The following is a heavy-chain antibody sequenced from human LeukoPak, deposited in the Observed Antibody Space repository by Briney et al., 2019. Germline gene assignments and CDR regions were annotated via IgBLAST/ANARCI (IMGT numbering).Heavy chain of an antibody. CDR1: GGSISSYY. D-gene: IGHD1-26*01. CDR3: TRGGSYYGVWFDP. V-gene: IGHV4-59*01. CDR2: IYYSGST. Sequence: SETLSLTCTVSGGSISSYYWSWIRQPPGKGLEWIGYIYYSGSTNYNPSLKSRVTISVDTSKNQFSLKLSSVTAADTAVYYCTRGGSYYGVWFDPWGQGTLVTVSS. J-gene: IGHJ5*02.